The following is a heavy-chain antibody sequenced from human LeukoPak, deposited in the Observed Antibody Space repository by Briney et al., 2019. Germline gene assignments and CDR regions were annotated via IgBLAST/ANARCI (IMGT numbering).Heavy chain of an antibody. Sequence: TGGSLRLSCAASGFTFRDYYMSWIRQAPGKGLEWVSYISSSSSYTNYADSVKGRFTISRDNAKNSLYLQMNSLRAEDTAVYYCARAHGSGSYYDYWGQGTLVTVSS. CDR1: GFTFRDYY. J-gene: IGHJ4*02. D-gene: IGHD3-10*01. CDR2: ISSSSSYT. CDR3: ARAHGSGSYYDY. V-gene: IGHV3-11*06.